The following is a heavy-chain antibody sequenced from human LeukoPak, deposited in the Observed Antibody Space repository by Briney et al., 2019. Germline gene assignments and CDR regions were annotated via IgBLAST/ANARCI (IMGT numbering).Heavy chain of an antibody. D-gene: IGHD5-12*01. CDR1: GYTFTSYG. Sequence: ASVKVSCKASGYTFTSYGISWVRQAPGQGLEWMGWISAYNGNTNYAQKLQGRVTMTTDTSTSTAYMELRSLRSGDTAVYYCARGRGYSGYSYYFDYWGQGTLVTVSS. CDR2: ISAYNGNT. V-gene: IGHV1-18*04. CDR3: ARGRGYSGYSYYFDY. J-gene: IGHJ4*02.